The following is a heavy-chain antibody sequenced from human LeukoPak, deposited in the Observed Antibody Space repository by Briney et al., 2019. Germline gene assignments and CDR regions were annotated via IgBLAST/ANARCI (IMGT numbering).Heavy chain of an antibody. J-gene: IGHJ4*02. V-gene: IGHV3-7*03. CDR2: IKQDGSEK. CDR1: GFTISSYW. D-gene: IGHD1-26*01. Sequence: GGSLRLSCAVSGFTISSYWMSWVRQAPGKGLEWVANIKQDGSEKYYVDSVKGRFTISRDNAKNSLYLQMNSLRAEDTALYHCARDGRRFDFDYWGQGTLVTVSS. CDR3: ARDGRRFDFDY.